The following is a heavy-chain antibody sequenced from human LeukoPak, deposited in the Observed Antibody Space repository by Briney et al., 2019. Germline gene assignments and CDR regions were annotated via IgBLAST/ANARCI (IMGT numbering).Heavy chain of an antibody. CDR2: IYYSGST. V-gene: IGHV4-61*01. Sequence: PLETLSLTCTVSGGSVSSGSYYWSWIRQPPGKGLEWIGYIYYSGSTNYNPSLKSRVTISVDTSKNQFSLKLSSVTAADTAVYYCARELTDGRHDYWGQGTLVTVSS. CDR1: GGSVSSGSYY. CDR3: ARELTDGRHDY. J-gene: IGHJ4*02. D-gene: IGHD2-8*01.